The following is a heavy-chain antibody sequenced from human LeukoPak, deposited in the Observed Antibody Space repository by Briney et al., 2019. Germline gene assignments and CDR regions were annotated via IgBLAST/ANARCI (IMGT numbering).Heavy chain of an antibody. CDR2: IYTSGST. Sequence: PPETLSLTCTVSGGSISSYYWSWIRQLAGKGLEWIGRIYTSGSTNYNPSLKSRVTMSVDTSKNQFSLKLSSVTAADTAVYYCARESWFGELLFDYWGQGTLVTVSS. CDR1: GGSISSYY. J-gene: IGHJ4*02. V-gene: IGHV4-4*07. CDR3: ARESWFGELLFDY. D-gene: IGHD3-10*01.